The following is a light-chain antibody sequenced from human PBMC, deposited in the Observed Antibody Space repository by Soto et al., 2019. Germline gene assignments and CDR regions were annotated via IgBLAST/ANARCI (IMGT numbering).Light chain of an antibody. CDR1: QSVSSSS. CDR2: GSS. J-gene: IGKJ3*01. V-gene: IGKV3-20*01. CDR3: QHYGSSFT. Sequence: EIVLTQSPGTLSLSPGERATLSCRASQSVSSSSLAWYQQKPGQAPMLLIYGSSTRATGIPDRFSGSGSGTDFTLTISILEPEDFAVYYCQHYGSSFTFGPGTKVDIK.